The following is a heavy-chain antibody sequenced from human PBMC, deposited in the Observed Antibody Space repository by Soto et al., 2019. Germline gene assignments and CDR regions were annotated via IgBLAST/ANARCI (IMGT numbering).Heavy chain of an antibody. V-gene: IGHV4-4*02. CDR2: IYQSGST. CDR3: ARYHVSGIYFDS. CDR1: GGSMSSSNW. J-gene: IGHJ5*01. Sequence: SETLSLTFAVSGGSMSSSNWWSWVRQPPGKGLEWIGEIYQSGSTNYDSSLKSRGTISVDKSKNQFSLKLNSVTAADTAVYYCARYHVSGIYFDSWGHGTLVTVSS. D-gene: IGHD3-10*01.